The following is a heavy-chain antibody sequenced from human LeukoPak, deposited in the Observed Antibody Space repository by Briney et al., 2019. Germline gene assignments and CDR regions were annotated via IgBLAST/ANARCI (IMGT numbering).Heavy chain of an antibody. J-gene: IGHJ4*02. CDR3: AKSLASSSWYYFDY. V-gene: IGHV3-23*01. D-gene: IGHD6-13*01. CDR2: ISGSGGST. CDR1: GFTFSSYA. Sequence: GRSLRLSCAASGFTFSSYAMSWVRQAPGKGLEWVSAISGSGGSTYYADSVKGRFTISRDNSKNTLYLQMNSLRAEDTAVYYCAKSLASSSWYYFDYWGQGTLITVSS.